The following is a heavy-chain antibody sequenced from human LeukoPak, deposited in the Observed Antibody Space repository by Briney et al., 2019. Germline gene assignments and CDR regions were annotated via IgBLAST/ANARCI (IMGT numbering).Heavy chain of an antibody. CDR1: GFTFSSYA. J-gene: IGHJ1*01. V-gene: IGHV3-23*01. Sequence: GGSLRLSCAASGFTFSSYAMSWVRQAPGKGLEWVSAISGSGGSTYYADSVKGRFTISRDNSKNTLYLQMNSLRAEDTAVYYCAKVFGEDIVVVPAASGGYFQHWGQGTLVTVSS. D-gene: IGHD2-2*01. CDR2: ISGSGGST. CDR3: AKVFGEDIVVVPAASGGYFQH.